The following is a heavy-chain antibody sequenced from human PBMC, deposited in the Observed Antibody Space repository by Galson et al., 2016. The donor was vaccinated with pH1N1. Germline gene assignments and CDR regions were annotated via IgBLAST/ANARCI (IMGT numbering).Heavy chain of an antibody. J-gene: IGHJ4*02. D-gene: IGHD3-10*01. CDR2: INRDGTTI. Sequence: SLRLSCAAAGFTFSRDWFHWVRQAPGKGLVWVSRINRDGTTIDYADSVKGRSTISGENAKNTLYLEMNSLRAEDTAVYYCAGDCFGPQDYWDQGTLVTVSS. CDR3: AGDCFGPQDY. V-gene: IGHV3-74*01. CDR1: GFTFSRDW.